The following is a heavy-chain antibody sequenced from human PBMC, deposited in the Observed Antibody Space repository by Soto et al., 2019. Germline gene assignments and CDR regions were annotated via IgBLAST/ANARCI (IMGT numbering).Heavy chain of an antibody. J-gene: IGHJ6*02. V-gene: IGHV2-70*01. CDR3: ARTSGDDYYYYGMDV. D-gene: IGHD4-17*01. Sequence: SGPTLVNPTQTLTLTCTVSGFSLSTSGMCVSWIRQPPGKALEWLALIDWDDDKYYSTSLKTRLTISKDTSKNQVVLTMTNMDPVDTATYYCARTSGDDYYYYGMDVWGQGTTVTVSS. CDR2: IDWDDDK. CDR1: GFSLSTSGMC.